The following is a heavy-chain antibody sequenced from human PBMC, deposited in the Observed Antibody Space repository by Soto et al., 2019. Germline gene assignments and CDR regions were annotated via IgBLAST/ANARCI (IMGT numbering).Heavy chain of an antibody. CDR2: IYHSGSA. CDR3: ARFGFQGGYDLAVDY. J-gene: IGHJ4*02. V-gene: IGHV4-4*02. D-gene: IGHD5-12*01. CDR1: GGSIISSYW. Sequence: SETLSLTCAVSGGSIISSYWWSWVRQPPGKGLEWIGEIYHSGSANYNPSLKSRLTISVDNSKNQFSLKLSSATAADTAVYYCARFGFQGGYDLAVDYWGQGTLVTVSS.